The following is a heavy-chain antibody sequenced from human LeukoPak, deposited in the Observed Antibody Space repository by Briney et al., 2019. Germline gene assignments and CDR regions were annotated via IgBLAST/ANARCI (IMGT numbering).Heavy chain of an antibody. D-gene: IGHD3-3*01. Sequence: GGSLRLSCAASGFTFSNYGMHWVRQAPGKGLEWVAVIWYDGSDKYYADSVKGRFTISRDNSKNTVYLQMNSLRSEDTAVYYCARAAQRSTIFGVVTEFDYWGQGTLVTVSS. CDR1: GFTFSNYG. CDR2: IWYDGSDK. V-gene: IGHV3-33*01. CDR3: ARAAQRSTIFGVVTEFDY. J-gene: IGHJ4*02.